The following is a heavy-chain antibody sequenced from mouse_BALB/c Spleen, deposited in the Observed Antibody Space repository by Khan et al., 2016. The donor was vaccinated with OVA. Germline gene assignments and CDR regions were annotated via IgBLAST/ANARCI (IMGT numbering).Heavy chain of an antibody. D-gene: IGHD1-1*01. CDR3: ARDFHYPGSRGALDY. CDR1: GYTFSSYS. CDR2: INPSNGYT. J-gene: IGHJ4*01. V-gene: IGHV1-4*01. Sequence: QVQLQQSGAELARPGASVKMSCKASGYTFSSYSMHWIKQRPGQGLEWIGNINPSNGYTNHNQKFRDKATLTADKSSSTASMQLSSLTSEDSAVYYCARDFHYPGSRGALDYWGQGTSVTVSS.